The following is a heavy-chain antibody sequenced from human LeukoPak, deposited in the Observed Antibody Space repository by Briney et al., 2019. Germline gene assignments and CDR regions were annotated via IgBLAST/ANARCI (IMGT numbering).Heavy chain of an antibody. J-gene: IGHJ4*02. D-gene: IGHD6-19*01. Sequence: SETLSLTCGVSGGSIYSHYWGWIRQPPGKGLEWIGDIYYKGNTNYNPSLKSRVTIPLDTSKNHLSLTLTSVVAADTAIYYCMRRDTGWNYSDYWGQGILVTVSS. CDR1: GGSIYSHY. CDR2: IYYKGNT. CDR3: MRRDTGWNYSDY. V-gene: IGHV4-59*08.